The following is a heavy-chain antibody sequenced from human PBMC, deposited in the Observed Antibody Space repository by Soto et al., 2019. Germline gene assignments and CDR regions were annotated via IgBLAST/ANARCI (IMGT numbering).Heavy chain of an antibody. CDR2: SNPNSGGT. Sequence: QVQLVQSGAEVKKPGASVKVSCKASGYTFTGYYMHWVQQAPRQGLEWMGWSNPNSGGTNYAQKFQGWVTMTRDTSISTAYMELSRLRSDDTAVYYCARGFWEDRGVARRPWYFDLWGRGTLVTVSS. CDR3: ARGFWEDRGVARRPWYFDL. CDR1: GYTFTGYY. V-gene: IGHV1-2*04. J-gene: IGHJ2*01. D-gene: IGHD3-10*01.